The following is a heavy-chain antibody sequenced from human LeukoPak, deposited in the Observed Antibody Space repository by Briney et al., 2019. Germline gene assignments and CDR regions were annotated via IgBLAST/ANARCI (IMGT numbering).Heavy chain of an antibody. CDR1: GDSISSGGDY. J-gene: IGHJ6*02. Sequence: SETLSLTCTVSGDSISSGGDYWSWIRQHPGKGLEWIGYIYYSGSTYHNPSLKSRVTISVDTSKNHFSLNLTSVTAADTAVYYCARARYSSSSYYYDMDVWGQGTTVTVSS. V-gene: IGHV4-31*03. CDR2: IYYSGST. D-gene: IGHD6-6*01. CDR3: ARARYSSSSYYYDMDV.